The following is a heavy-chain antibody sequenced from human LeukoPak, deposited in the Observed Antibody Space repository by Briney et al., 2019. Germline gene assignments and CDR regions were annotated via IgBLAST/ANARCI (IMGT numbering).Heavy chain of an antibody. Sequence: GGSLRLSCAASGITFNSHAMSWVRQAPGKGLEWVSLISGSGGHTYYGDSVKGRFTISRDNSKNTLYLQMNRLRADDTAVYYCAKGGVATMRDGYNYYYYYMEVWGRGTTVTVSS. CDR3: AKGGVATMRDGYNYYYYYMEV. D-gene: IGHD5-24*01. V-gene: IGHV3-23*01. J-gene: IGHJ6*03. CDR1: GITFNSHA. CDR2: ISGSGGHT.